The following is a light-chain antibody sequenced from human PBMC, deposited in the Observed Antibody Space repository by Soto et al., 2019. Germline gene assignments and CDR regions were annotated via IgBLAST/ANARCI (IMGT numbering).Light chain of an antibody. CDR2: EVT. J-gene: IGLJ3*02. V-gene: IGLV2-18*02. Sequence: QSVLTQPPSVSGSPGQSVTISCTGTNSDIGTYNRVSWYQQPPGTAPKLMIYEVTNRPSGVPDRFSGSKSGNTASLTISGLQAGDEADYYCSSYTSSDTWVFGGGTKVTVL. CDR1: NSDIGTYNR. CDR3: SSYTSSDTWV.